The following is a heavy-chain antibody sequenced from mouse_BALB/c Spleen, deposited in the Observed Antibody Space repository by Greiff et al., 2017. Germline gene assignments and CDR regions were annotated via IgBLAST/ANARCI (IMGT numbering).Heavy chain of an antibody. Sequence: EVKLLESGPSLVKPSQTLSLTCSVTGDSITSGYWNWIRKFPGNKLEYMGYISYSGSTYYNPSLKSRISITRDTSKNQYYLQLNSVTTEDTATYYCASHYDYDPWFAYWGQGTLVTVSA. CDR3: ASHYDYDPWFAY. CDR1: GDSITSGY. D-gene: IGHD2-4*01. CDR2: ISYSGST. V-gene: IGHV3-8*02. J-gene: IGHJ3*01.